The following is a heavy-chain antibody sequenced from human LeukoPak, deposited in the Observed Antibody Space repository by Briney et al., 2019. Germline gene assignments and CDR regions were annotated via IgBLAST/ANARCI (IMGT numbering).Heavy chain of an antibody. CDR3: AKNYYGSGSHFDY. V-gene: IGHV3-23*01. D-gene: IGHD3-10*01. CDR2: ISGSGGST. CDR1: GFTFSNYA. Sequence: GSLRLSCAASGFTFSNYAMSWVRQAPGKGLEWVSAISGSGGSTYYADSVKGRFTISRDNSKNTLYLQMNSLRAEDTAVYYCAKNYYGSGSHFDYWGQGTLVTVSS. J-gene: IGHJ4*02.